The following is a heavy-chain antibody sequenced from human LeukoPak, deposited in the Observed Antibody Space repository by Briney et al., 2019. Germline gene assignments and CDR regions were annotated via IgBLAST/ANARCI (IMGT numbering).Heavy chain of an antibody. CDR2: ISGDGYST. CDR3: AKRRGSPRPEYFDY. J-gene: IGHJ4*02. Sequence: GGSLRLSCAASGFSFSTYAVHWVRQAPGVGLEWVSGISGDGYSTYYADSVKGRFTISRDNSKNTVYLQMNSLRDEDTAVYYCAKRRGSPRPEYFDYWGQGTLVTVSS. D-gene: IGHD1-14*01. V-gene: IGHV3-23*01. CDR1: GFSFSTYA.